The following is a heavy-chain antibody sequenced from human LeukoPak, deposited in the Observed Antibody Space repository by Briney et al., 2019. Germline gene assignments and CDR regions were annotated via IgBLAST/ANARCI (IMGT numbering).Heavy chain of an antibody. J-gene: IGHJ3*02. D-gene: IGHD2-2*01. V-gene: IGHV1-2*02. CDR3: AREGYCSSTSCSHYRDDAFDI. Sequence: GASVKVSCKASGYTFTVYYMHWVRQAPGQGLEWMGWINPNSGGTNYAQRFQGRVTMTRDTSISTAYMELSRLRSDDTAVYYCAREGYCSSTSCSHYRDDAFDIWGQGTMVTVSS. CDR2: INPNSGGT. CDR1: GYTFTVYY.